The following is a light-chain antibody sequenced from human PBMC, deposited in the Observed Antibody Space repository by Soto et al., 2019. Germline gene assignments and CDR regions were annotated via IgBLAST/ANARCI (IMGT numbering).Light chain of an antibody. V-gene: IGLV2-14*01. CDR3: SSYRNRGPLV. CDR2: EVS. J-gene: IGLJ3*02. Sequence: QSALTQPASVSGSPVQAITVSCSGTSSDVSVFDYGSWYQQHPGKAPKLMLSEVSNRPSGVSNRFSGSKSGNTASLTSSGLHHEDEVALYCSSYRNRGPLVFGGGSPHTVL. CDR1: SSDVSVFDY.